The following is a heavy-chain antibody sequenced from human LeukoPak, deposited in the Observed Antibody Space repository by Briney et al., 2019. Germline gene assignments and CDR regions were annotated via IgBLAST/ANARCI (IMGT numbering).Heavy chain of an antibody. V-gene: IGHV3-23*01. CDR2: ISGSGGST. Sequence: QSGGSLRLSCAASGFTFSSYAMSWVRQAPGKGLEWVSAISGSGGSTYYADSVKGRFTISRDNSKNTLYLQMNSLRAEDTAVYYCAKDFSGTMVRGVKHAFDIWGQGTMVTVSS. D-gene: IGHD3-10*01. CDR1: GFTFSSYA. CDR3: AKDFSGTMVRGVKHAFDI. J-gene: IGHJ3*02.